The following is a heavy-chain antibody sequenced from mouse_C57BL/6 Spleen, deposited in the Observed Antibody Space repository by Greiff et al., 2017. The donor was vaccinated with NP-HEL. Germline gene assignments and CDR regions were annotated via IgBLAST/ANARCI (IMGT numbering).Heavy chain of an antibody. CDR1: GFTFNTYA. CDR2: IRSKSSNYAT. J-gene: IGHJ2*01. D-gene: IGHD4-1*01. CDR3: VRGEGTGTWDYFDY. Sequence: EVQLVESGGGLVQPKGSLKLSCAASGFTFNTYAMHWVRQAPGKGLEWVARIRSKSSNYATYYADSVKDRFTISRDDSQSMLYLQMNNLKTEDTAMYYCVRGEGTGTWDYFDYWGQGTTLTVSS. V-gene: IGHV10-3*01.